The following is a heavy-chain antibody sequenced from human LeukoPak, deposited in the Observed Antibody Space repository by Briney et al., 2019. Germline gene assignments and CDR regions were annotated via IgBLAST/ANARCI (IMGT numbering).Heavy chain of an antibody. CDR3: ARDLLAVPAAIDWFDP. D-gene: IGHD2-2*01. J-gene: IGHJ5*02. CDR2: ISSSSSYI. Sequence: KSGGSLRLSCAASGFTFSSYSMNWVRQAPGKGLEWVSSISSSSSYIYYADSVKGRFTISRDNAKNSLYLQMNSLRAEDTAVYYCARDLLAVPAAIDWFDPWGQGTLVTVSS. CDR1: GFTFSSYS. V-gene: IGHV3-21*04.